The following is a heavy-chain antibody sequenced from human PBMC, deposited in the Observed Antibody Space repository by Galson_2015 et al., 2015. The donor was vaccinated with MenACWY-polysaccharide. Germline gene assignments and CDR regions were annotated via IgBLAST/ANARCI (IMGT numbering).Heavy chain of an antibody. Sequence: PALVKPTQTLTLTCTFSGLSVATSELCVNWIRQPPGKALEWLGFVDWDDDKHSTASLKTRLTISKDTSKNQVVLRMTNMDPVDTATYYLARMGAIQGHYGAYFYSGMDVWGQGTTVTVSS. CDR1: GLSVATSELC. J-gene: IGHJ6*02. CDR2: VDWDDDK. CDR3: ARMGAIQGHYGAYFYSGMDV. V-gene: IGHV2-70*01. D-gene: IGHD4-17*01.